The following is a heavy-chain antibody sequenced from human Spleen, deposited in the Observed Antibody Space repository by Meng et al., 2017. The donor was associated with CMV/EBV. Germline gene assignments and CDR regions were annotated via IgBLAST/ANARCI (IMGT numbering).Heavy chain of an antibody. D-gene: IGHD3-3*01. J-gene: IGHJ6*02. V-gene: IGHV3-53*01. Sequence: GESLKISCAASGFTVSSSYISWVRQATGKGLEWVSVIHSGGSTYYAESVKGRFSFSRDNSKNTLYLQMNSLRVEYTAVYYCTRLGITIFGVVIFDYYGMDVWGQGTTVTVSS. CDR2: IHSGGST. CDR1: GFTVSSSY. CDR3: TRLGITIFGVVIFDYYGMDV.